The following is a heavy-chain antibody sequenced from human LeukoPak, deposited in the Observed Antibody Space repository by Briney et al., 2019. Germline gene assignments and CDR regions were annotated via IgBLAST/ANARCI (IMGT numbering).Heavy chain of an antibody. J-gene: IGHJ4*02. CDR2: IYGGGSI. D-gene: IGHD5-24*01. Sequence: GGSLRLSCAASGFTVSSNYMNWVRQAPGKGLEWVSVIYGGGSIYYADSVKGRFTISRDNSKNTLYLQMNSLRAEDAAVYYCARGAGYNYPYYFDYWGQGTLVTVSS. CDR3: ARGAGYNYPYYFDY. V-gene: IGHV3-53*01. CDR1: GFTVSSNY.